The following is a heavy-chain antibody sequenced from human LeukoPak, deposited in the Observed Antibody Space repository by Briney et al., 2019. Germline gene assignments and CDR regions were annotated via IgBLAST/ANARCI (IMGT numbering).Heavy chain of an antibody. J-gene: IGHJ4*02. Sequence: GGSLRLSCAASGFTFSSYGMHWVRQAPGKGLEWVAVISYDGSNKYYADSVKGRFTISRDNSKNTLYLQMNSRRAEDTAVYYCAKPPDYYGSDYWGQGTLVTVSS. CDR3: AKPPDYYGSDY. D-gene: IGHD3-10*01. V-gene: IGHV3-30*18. CDR2: ISYDGSNK. CDR1: GFTFSSYG.